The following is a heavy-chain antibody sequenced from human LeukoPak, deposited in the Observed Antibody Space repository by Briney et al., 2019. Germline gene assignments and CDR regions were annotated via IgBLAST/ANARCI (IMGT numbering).Heavy chain of an antibody. Sequence: GASVKVSCKASGYTFTGYYMHWVRQAPGQGLEWMGWINPDSGATDYAQKFQGRVTMTRDTSITTAYMELNRLTSDDTAVYYCAREGPSAINTNWFDPWGQGTLVAVSS. CDR1: GYTFTGYY. CDR2: INPDSGAT. V-gene: IGHV1-2*02. D-gene: IGHD2-21*01. J-gene: IGHJ5*02. CDR3: AREGPSAINTNWFDP.